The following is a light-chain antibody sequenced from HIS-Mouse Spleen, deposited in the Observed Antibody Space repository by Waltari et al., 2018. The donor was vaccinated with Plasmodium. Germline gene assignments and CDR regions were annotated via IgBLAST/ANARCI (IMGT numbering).Light chain of an antibody. V-gene: IGLV3-1*01. Sequence: SYELTQPPSVSVSPGQTASITCSGDNLGYNYACWYQQKPGHSPVLVIFQESKRPSGIPERFSGSNSGNTATLTISGTQAMDEADYYCQAWDSSTVVFGGGTKLTVL. CDR3: QAWDSSTVV. CDR2: QES. J-gene: IGLJ2*01. CDR1: NLGYNY.